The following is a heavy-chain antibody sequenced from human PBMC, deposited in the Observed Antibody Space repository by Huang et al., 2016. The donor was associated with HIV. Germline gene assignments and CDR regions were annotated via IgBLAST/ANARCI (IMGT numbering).Heavy chain of an antibody. Sequence: VQLVQSGAEVKRPGASVKISCKASGGRFHSLAFNWVRKAPVKGLQERGGSGAVFSVKNYAEKFRSRLTISADKSTSTVFMELRGLTSEDTAVFFCAREGQTWYGKPIAAFEIWGQGTTVIV. D-gene: IGHD6-13*01. J-gene: IGHJ3*02. V-gene: IGHV1-69*10. CDR2: SGAVFSVK. CDR3: AREGQTWYGKPIAAFEI. CDR1: GGRFHSLA.